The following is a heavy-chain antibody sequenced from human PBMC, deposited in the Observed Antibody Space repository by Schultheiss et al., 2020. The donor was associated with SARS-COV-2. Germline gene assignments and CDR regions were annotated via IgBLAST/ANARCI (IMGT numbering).Heavy chain of an antibody. J-gene: IGHJ4*02. CDR2: IYTSGST. Sequence: SQTLSLTCTVSGGSISSGSYYWSWIRQPAGKGLEWIGRIYTSGSTNYNPSLKSRVTMSLDTSKNQFSLEVRSVTAADTAVYYCARSLLWFGELFSYFDYWGQGTLVTVSS. CDR1: GGSISSGSYY. V-gene: IGHV4-61*02. CDR3: ARSLLWFGELFSYFDY. D-gene: IGHD3-10*01.